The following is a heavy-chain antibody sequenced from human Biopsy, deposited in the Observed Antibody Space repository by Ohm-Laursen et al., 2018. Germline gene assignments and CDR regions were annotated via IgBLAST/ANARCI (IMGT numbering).Heavy chain of an antibody. J-gene: IGHJ4*02. D-gene: IGHD2-8*01. CDR2: ISASGNHI. CDR1: GFTFSGFS. V-gene: IGHV3-21*01. Sequence: GSLRLSCTASGFTFSGFSTNWVRQAPGKGLEWVSSISASGNHIYYTDSVKGRFTVSRDNGKNSLDLQMNSLRGEDTAVYYCARDGEAKYCRHGVCPSDYWGQGTLVTVSS. CDR3: ARDGEAKYCRHGVCPSDY.